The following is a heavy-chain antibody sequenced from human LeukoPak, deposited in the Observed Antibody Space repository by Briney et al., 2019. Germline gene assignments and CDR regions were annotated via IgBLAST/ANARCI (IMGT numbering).Heavy chain of an antibody. CDR3: ARGRGITIFGVVIISWFDP. CDR1: GYTFTSYG. V-gene: IGHV1-18*01. J-gene: IGHJ5*02. Sequence: GASVKVSCKASGYTFTSYGISWVRQAPGQGLEWMGWISAYNGNTNYAQKLQGRVTMTTDTSTSTAYMELRSLRSDDTAVYYCARGRGITIFGVVIISWFDPWGQGTLVTVSS. CDR2: ISAYNGNT. D-gene: IGHD3-3*01.